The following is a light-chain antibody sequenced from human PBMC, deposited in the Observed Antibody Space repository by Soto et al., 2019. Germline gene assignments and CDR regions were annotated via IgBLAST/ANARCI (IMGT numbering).Light chain of an antibody. Sequence: DIQMTQSPSTLSSSVGDRVTITCRASQSISSWLAWWQQKPGKAPKLLIYDASSLESGVPSRFSGSGSRTDFTLTISSLQPDDFASYYRQQDNSYPYTFGQGTKLEIK. V-gene: IGKV1-5*01. CDR3: QQDNSYPYT. CDR1: QSISSW. CDR2: DAS. J-gene: IGKJ2*01.